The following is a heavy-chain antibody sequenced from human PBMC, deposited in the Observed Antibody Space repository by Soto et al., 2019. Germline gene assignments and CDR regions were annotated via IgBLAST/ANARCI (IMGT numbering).Heavy chain of an antibody. CDR1: GLSFIGYY. D-gene: IGHD4-17*01. CDR3: ARGRGYGDYDLDY. Sequence: AETLSLTCTVDGLSFIGYYGIWLRPPPGKGLERIGEINHSGSTNYNPSLKSRVTISVDTSKNQFSLKLSSVTAADTAVYYCARGRGYGDYDLDYWGQGTRVNVSA. J-gene: IGHJ4*02. CDR2: INHSGST. V-gene: IGHV4-34*01.